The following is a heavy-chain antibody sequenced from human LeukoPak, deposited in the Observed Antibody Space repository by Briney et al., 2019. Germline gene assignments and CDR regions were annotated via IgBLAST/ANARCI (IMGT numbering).Heavy chain of an antibody. Sequence: GGSLRLSCAASGFTSSSYEMNWVRQAPGKGLEWVSYISSSGRTTYYADSVKGRFTMSRDNAKNSLNLQMNSLRAEDTAVYYCARFLFPWGFDYWGQGILVTVSS. V-gene: IGHV3-48*03. CDR1: GFTSSSYE. CDR2: ISSSGRTT. D-gene: IGHD2/OR15-2a*01. CDR3: ARFLFPWGFDY. J-gene: IGHJ4*02.